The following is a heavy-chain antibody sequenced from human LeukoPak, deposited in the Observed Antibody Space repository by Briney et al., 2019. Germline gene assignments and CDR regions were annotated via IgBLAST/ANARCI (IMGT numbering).Heavy chain of an antibody. CDR2: IYYSGST. J-gene: IGHJ4*02. CDR3: ARDRRVINGYFDY. Sequence: SETLSLTCTVSGGSISSGGYYWSWIRQHPGKGLEWIGYIYYSGSTYYSPSLKSRVTISVDTSKNQFSLKLSSVTAADTAVYYCARDRRVINGYFDYWGQGTLVTVSS. CDR1: GGSISSGGYY. D-gene: IGHD3-22*01. V-gene: IGHV4-31*03.